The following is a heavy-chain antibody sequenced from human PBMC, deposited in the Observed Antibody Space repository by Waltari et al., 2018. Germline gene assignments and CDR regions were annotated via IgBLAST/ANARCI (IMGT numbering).Heavy chain of an antibody. CDR3: ARGYGSGSYYHY. J-gene: IGHJ4*02. CDR2: IYYSGST. CDR1: GGSISSYY. D-gene: IGHD3-10*01. V-gene: IGHV4-39*07. Sequence: QVQLQESGPGLVKPSETLSLTCTVSGGSISSYYWGWIRQPPGKGLEWIGSIYYSGSTYYNPSLKSRVTISVDTSKNQFSLKLSSVTAADTAVYYCARGYGSGSYYHYWGQGTLVTVSS.